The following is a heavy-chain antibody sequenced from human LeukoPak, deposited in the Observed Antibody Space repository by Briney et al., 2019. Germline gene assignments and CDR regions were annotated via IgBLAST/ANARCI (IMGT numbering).Heavy chain of an antibody. CDR1: GFTFTSSA. Sequence: SVKLSCKASGFTFTSSAMQWVRQARGQRLEGIGWIVVGSGNTNYAQKFQERVTITRDMSTSTAYMELSSLRSEDTAVYYCAADFYYYDSSGYPVWGQGTLVTVSS. V-gene: IGHV1-58*02. CDR2: IVVGSGNT. CDR3: AADFYYYDSSGYPV. D-gene: IGHD3-22*01. J-gene: IGHJ4*02.